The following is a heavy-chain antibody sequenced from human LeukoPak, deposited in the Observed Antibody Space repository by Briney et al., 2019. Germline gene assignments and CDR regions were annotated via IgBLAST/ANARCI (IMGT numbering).Heavy chain of an antibody. CDR3: ARKSYYYDSSGYPNYYYYYMDV. Sequence: GASVKVSCKASGGTFSSYAISWVRQAPGQGLGWMGGIIPIFGTANYAQKFQGRVTITTDESTSTAYMELSSLRSEDTAVYYCARKSYYYDSSGYPNYYYYYMDVWGKGTTVTVSS. V-gene: IGHV1-69*05. J-gene: IGHJ6*03. CDR1: GGTFSSYA. CDR2: IIPIFGTA. D-gene: IGHD3-22*01.